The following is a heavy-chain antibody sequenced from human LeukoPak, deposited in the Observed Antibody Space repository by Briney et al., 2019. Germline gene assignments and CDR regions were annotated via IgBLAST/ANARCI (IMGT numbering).Heavy chain of an antibody. CDR1: GESFSGYY. J-gene: IGHJ4*02. CDR2: INHSGST. V-gene: IGHV4-34*01. Sequence: SDTLSLTCAVSGESFSGYYWSWIRQPPGKGLEWIGEINHSGSTNYNPSLNSRVTISGDMYKNKFSLKVRAVTAADRAVYYCAMGSGSYRSGFGYWGQGTLVTVSS. CDR3: AMGSGSYRSGFGY. D-gene: IGHD1-26*01.